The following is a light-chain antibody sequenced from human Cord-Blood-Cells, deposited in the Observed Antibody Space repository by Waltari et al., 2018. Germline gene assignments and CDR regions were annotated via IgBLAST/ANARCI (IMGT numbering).Light chain of an antibody. J-gene: IGKJ2*01. Sequence: DIVMTQSPVSLAVSLGERATINCKSSQSVLYSSNNKNYLAWSQQKPGQPPKLLIYWASTRESGVPDRFSGSGSGTDFTLTISSLQAEDVAVYYCQQYYSTPRTFGQGTKLEIK. CDR2: WAS. CDR1: QSVLYSSNNKNY. V-gene: IGKV4-1*01. CDR3: QQYYSTPRT.